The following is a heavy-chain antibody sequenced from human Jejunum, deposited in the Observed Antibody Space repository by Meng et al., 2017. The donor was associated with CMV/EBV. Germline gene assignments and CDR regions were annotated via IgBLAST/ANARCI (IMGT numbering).Heavy chain of an antibody. D-gene: IGHD6-19*01. J-gene: IGHJ6*02. CDR3: ARVWGGVAGRGDV. CDR2: TPYAGSNT. V-gene: IGHV3-30*04. CDR1: GFSFSSHA. Sequence: SGFSFSSHAMHWVRQAPGKGLEWVAATPYAGSNTYYADSVRGRFTISRDNSKNTLYLQMSSLRAEDTAVYYCARVWGGVAGRGDVWGQGTTVTVSS.